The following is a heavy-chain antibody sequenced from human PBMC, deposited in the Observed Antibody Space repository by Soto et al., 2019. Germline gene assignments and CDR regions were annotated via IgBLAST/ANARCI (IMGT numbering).Heavy chain of an antibody. D-gene: IGHD6-13*01. CDR1: GYTFSTYY. CDR3: AGEHIVAAGTSYCDY. V-gene: IGHV1-46*03. CDR2: VNPCGGST. J-gene: IGHJ4*02. Sequence: QVQLEQSGAEVMKPGASVKVSCKASGYTFSTYYMHWVRQAPGQGLEWMGMVNPCGGSTTYARKFQGGFTMTRDTSTSTVYMELRRLRSEDTAVYYCAGEHIVAAGTSYCDYWGQGTLVTVSS.